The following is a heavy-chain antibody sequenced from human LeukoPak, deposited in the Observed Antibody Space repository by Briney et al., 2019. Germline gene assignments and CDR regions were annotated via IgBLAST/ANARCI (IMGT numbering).Heavy chain of an antibody. D-gene: IGHD3-16*01. CDR3: ARDRRLPASPLDGAANYYYYMDV. CDR2: IYYSGNT. J-gene: IGHJ6*03. CDR1: GVSISSSNSY. Sequence: SETLSLTCTVSGVSISSSNSYWGWIRQPPGKGLEWIGSIYYSGNTYYNASLKSQVSISIDTSKNQFSLRLTSVTAADTAVYYCARDRRLPASPLDGAANYYYYMDVWGKGTTVTVSS. V-gene: IGHV4-39*02.